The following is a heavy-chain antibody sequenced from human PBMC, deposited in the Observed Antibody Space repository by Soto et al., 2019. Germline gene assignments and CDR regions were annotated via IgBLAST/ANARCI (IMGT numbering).Heavy chain of an antibody. CDR3: ARDFFDSSDYTTNWFDP. V-gene: IGHV4-39*01. CDR1: GDSISNSRFY. CDR2: IYHTGNA. Sequence: SETLSLTCSVSGDSISNSRFYWAWIRQPPGEGLEWIGSIYHTGNAYYNPSLKSRVTISVDTSKNQFSLKWTSVTAADAALYYCARDFFDSSDYTTNWFDPWGQGALVTVSS. J-gene: IGHJ5*02. D-gene: IGHD3-22*01.